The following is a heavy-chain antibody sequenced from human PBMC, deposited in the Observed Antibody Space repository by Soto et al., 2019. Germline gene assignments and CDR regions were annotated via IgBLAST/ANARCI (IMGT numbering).Heavy chain of an antibody. J-gene: IGHJ4*02. CDR1: GGSISSSSYY. Sequence: SETMSLTCTVSGGSISSSSYYWGWIRQPPGKGLEWIGSIYYSGSTYYNPSLKSRVTISVDTSKNQFSLKLSSVTAADTAVYYCAINGIRGGVGHFDFWGPGTLVTVSS. V-gene: IGHV4-39*01. CDR2: IYYSGST. CDR3: AINGIRGGVGHFDF. D-gene: IGHD3-10*01.